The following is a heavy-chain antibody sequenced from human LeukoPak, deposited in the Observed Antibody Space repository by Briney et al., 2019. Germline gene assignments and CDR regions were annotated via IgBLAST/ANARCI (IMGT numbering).Heavy chain of an antibody. J-gene: IGHJ4*02. CDR1: GFTVSSNY. CDR3: ARDFLDYGDRPGY. V-gene: IGHV3-53*01. CDR2: IYSGGST. D-gene: IGHD4-17*01. Sequence: PGGSLRPSCAASGFTVSSNYMSWVRQAPGKGLEWVSIIYSGGSTFYADSVKGRFTISRDNAKNTLYLQMNSLRAEDTAVYYCARDFLDYGDRPGYWGQGTLVTVSS.